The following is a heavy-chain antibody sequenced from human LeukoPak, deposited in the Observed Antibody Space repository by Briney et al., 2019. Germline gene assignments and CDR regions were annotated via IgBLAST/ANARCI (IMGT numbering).Heavy chain of an antibody. V-gene: IGHV1-18*01. D-gene: IGHD5-18*01. CDR2: ISAYNGNT. Sequence: ASVKVSCKASGYTCTSYGISWVRQAPGQGLEWMGWISAYNGNTNYAQKLQGRVTMTTDTSTSTAYMELRSLRSDDTAVYYCARAADTAMVSDYWGQGTLVTVSS. CDR3: ARAADTAMVSDY. J-gene: IGHJ4*02. CDR1: GYTCTSYG.